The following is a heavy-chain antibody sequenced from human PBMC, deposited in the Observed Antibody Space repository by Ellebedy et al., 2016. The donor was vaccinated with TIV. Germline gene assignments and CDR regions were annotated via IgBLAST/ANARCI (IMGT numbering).Heavy chain of an antibody. D-gene: IGHD5-12*01. J-gene: IGHJ4*02. Sequence: ASVKVSCKASGYSFNTYSISWVRQAPGQGLEWVGWISPYTGDTNYARKVQGRVSMTTGTSTTTVYMELRSLRSDDTAVYYCTRDMVQGMVAKYLWFDYWGQGTPVTVSS. CDR2: ISPYTGDT. CDR1: GYSFNTYS. CDR3: TRDMVQGMVAKYLWFDY. V-gene: IGHV1-18*01.